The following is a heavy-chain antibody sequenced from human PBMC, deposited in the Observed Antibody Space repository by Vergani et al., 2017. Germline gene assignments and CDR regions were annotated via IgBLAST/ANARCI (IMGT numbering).Heavy chain of an antibody. J-gene: IGHJ4*02. CDR1: GFTFSSYS. D-gene: IGHD3-3*01. V-gene: IGHV3-21*01. Sequence: EVQLVESGGGLVKPGGSLRLSCAASGFTFSSYSMNWVRQAPGKGLEWVSSISSSSSYIYYADSVKGRFTISRDNAKNSLYLQMNSLRAEYTAVYYCARDFLTIEGLFDYWGQGTLVTVSS. CDR2: ISSSSSYI. CDR3: ARDFLTIEGLFDY.